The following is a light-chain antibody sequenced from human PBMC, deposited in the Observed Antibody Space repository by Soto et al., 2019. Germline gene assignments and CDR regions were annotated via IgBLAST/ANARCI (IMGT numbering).Light chain of an antibody. Sequence: EILFTQAPGTLSLSPRERAPLSLKASQSVSSSYLAWYQQKPGQAPRLLIYGASSRATGIPDRFSGSGSGTDFTLTISRLEPEDFGVYYCQRFNRWPLSFGGGTKVDI. CDR2: GAS. V-gene: IGKV3-20*01. CDR1: QSVSSSY. J-gene: IGKJ4*01. CDR3: QRFNRWPLS.